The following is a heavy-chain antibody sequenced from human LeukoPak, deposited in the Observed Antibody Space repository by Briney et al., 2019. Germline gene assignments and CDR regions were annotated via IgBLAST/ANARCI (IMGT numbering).Heavy chain of an antibody. CDR1: GGSISSYY. CDR2: IYYSGST. CDR3: ARADPNPYYDFWSGYYTHPFDY. V-gene: IGHV4-59*01. J-gene: IGHJ4*02. D-gene: IGHD3-3*01. Sequence: SETLSLTCTVSGGSISSYYWSWIRQPPGKGLEWIGYIYYSGSTNYNPSLKSRVTISVDTSKNQFSLKLSSVTAADTAVYYCARADPNPYYDFWSGYYTHPFDYWGQGTLVTVSS.